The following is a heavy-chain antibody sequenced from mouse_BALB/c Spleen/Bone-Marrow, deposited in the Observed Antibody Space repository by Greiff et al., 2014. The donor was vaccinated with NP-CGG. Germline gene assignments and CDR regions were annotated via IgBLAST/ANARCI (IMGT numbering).Heavy chain of an antibody. CDR1: GFNIKDTY. Sequence: EVQLQQSGAELVKSGASVKLSRTASGFNIKDTYIHWVNQRPEQGLEWVGRIDPANGNTKYDPNFQGKATITADSSSNTAYLHLSSLTSEDTAVYYCASSMITNAMDYWGQGTSVTVSS. D-gene: IGHD2-4*01. V-gene: IGHV14-3*02. CDR2: IDPANGNT. CDR3: ASSMITNAMDY. J-gene: IGHJ4*01.